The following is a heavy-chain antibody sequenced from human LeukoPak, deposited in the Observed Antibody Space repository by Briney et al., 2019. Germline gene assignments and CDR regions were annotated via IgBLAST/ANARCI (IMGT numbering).Heavy chain of an antibody. J-gene: IGHJ5*01. V-gene: IGHV3-48*01. CDR1: GFTFSSYS. CDR3: AREGVVMGVDS. D-gene: IGHD3-22*01. CDR2: IDSTSSTL. Sequence: GGSLRLSCAASGFTFSSYSMNWVRQAPGKGLEWVSYIDSTSSTLYYADSVKGRFTISRDNAKNSLYLQMNSLRAEDTAVYYCAREGVVMGVDSWGQGTLVTVSS.